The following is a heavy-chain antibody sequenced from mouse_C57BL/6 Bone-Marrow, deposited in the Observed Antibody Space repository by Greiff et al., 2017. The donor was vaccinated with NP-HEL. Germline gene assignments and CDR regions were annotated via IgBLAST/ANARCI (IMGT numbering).Heavy chain of an antibody. CDR3: ARKRLGSNYEGWFAY. J-gene: IGHJ3*01. D-gene: IGHD2-5*01. V-gene: IGHV1-53*01. Sequence: QVHVKQPGTELVKPGASVKLSCKASGYTFTSYWMHWVKQRPGQGLEWIGNINPSNGGTNYNEKFKSKATLTVDKSSSTAYMQLSSLTSEDSAVYYCARKRLGSNYEGWFAYWGQGTLVTVSA. CDR1: GYTFTSYW. CDR2: INPSNGGT.